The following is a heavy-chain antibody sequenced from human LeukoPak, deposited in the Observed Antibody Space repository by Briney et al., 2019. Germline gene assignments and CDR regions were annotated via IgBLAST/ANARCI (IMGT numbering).Heavy chain of an antibody. J-gene: IGHJ3*02. CDR3: ARGYYDSSRYYFDAFDI. D-gene: IGHD3-22*01. Sequence: PSETLSLTCTVSGDSISSYYWSWIRQPPGKGLEWIGYVYYSGSTNYNPSLKSRVTISLNTSKNKFSLKLSAVTAADTAVYYCARGYYDSSRYYFDAFDIWVQGRMVTVSS. V-gene: IGHV4-59*01. CDR1: GDSISSYY. CDR2: VYYSGST.